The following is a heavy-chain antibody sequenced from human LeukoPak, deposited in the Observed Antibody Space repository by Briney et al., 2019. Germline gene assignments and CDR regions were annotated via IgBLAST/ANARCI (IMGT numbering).Heavy chain of an antibody. CDR1: GGSISSYY. D-gene: IGHD1-14*01. V-gene: IGHV4-59*01. Sequence: TSETLSLTCTVSGGSISSYYWSWIRQPPGKGLEWLGYIYYSGSTNYNPSLKSRVTISVDTSKNQFSLKLSSVTAADTAVYYCAREGDDSLDGKVPEDAFDIWGQGTMVTVSS. J-gene: IGHJ3*02. CDR3: AREGDDSLDGKVPEDAFDI. CDR2: IYYSGST.